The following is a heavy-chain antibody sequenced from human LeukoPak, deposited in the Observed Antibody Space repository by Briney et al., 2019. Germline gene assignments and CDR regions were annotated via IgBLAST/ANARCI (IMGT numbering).Heavy chain of an antibody. D-gene: IGHD6-19*01. CDR2: IKQDGSEK. CDR1: GFTFSSYW. J-gene: IGHJ6*03. CDR3: ARGYSSGWYGFVYYYYMDV. V-gene: IGHV3-7*01. Sequence: GGSLRFSCAASGFTFSSYWMSWVRQAPGKGLEWVANIKQDGSEKYYVDSVKGRFTISRDNAKNSLYLQMNSLRAEDTAVYYCARGYSSGWYGFVYYYYMDVWGKGTTVTVSS.